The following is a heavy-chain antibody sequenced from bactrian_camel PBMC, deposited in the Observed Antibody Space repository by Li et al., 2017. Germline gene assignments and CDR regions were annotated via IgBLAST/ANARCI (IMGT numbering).Heavy chain of an antibody. V-gene: IGHV3S40*01. CDR2: IAYDGWVS. Sequence: VQLVESGGGLVQPGGSLRLSCAASGFSFSTAGMGWVRLAPGKGLEWVAQIAYDGWVSRYHDSAKGRFTISRDNAKNSVYLQMNSLKPEDTAVYYCVRDVYGGRWGFGYWGQGTQVTVS. CDR3: VRDVYGGRWGFGY. J-gene: IGHJ6*01. CDR1: GFSFSTAG. D-gene: IGHD6*01.